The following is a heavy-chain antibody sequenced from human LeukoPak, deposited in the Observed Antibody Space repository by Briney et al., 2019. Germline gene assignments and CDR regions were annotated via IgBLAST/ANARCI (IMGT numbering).Heavy chain of an antibody. CDR3: AKDPYYDFWSGYYGAWFDP. V-gene: IGHV3-23*01. CDR1: GFTFSSYA. D-gene: IGHD3-3*01. J-gene: IGHJ5*02. Sequence: GGSLRLSCAASGFTFSSYAMSWVRQAPGKGLEWVSAISGSGGSTYYADSVKGRFTISRDNSKNTLYLQMNSLRAEDTAVYYCAKDPYYDFWSGYYGAWFDPWGQGTLVTVSS. CDR2: ISGSGGST.